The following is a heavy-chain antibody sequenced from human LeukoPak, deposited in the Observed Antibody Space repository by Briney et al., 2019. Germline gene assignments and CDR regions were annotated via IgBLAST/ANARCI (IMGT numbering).Heavy chain of an antibody. CDR2: INPNSGGT. J-gene: IGHJ5*02. CDR1: GYTFTGYY. D-gene: IGHD1-1*01. V-gene: IGHV1-2*02. CDR3: ARGHGRTTAQTQNWFDP. Sequence: ASVKVSCKASGYTFTGYYMHWVRQAPGQGLEWMGWINPNSGGTNYAQKFQGRVTMTRDTSISTAYMELSRLRSDDTAVYYCARGHGRTTAQTQNWFDPWGQGTLVTVSS.